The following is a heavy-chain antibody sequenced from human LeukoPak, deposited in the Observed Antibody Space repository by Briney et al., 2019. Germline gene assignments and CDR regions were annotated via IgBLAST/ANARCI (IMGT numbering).Heavy chain of an antibody. V-gene: IGHV1-18*01. CDR3: ARGPGYYDSSGFVFDY. D-gene: IGHD3-22*01. Sequence: ASVKVSCKASGYTFTSCGISWVRQAPGQGLEWMGWISAYDGNTNYVQKLQGRVTVTTDTSMSTAYMELSSLRSEDTAVYYCARGPGYYDSSGFVFDYWGQGTLVTVSS. CDR1: GYTFTSCG. J-gene: IGHJ4*02. CDR2: ISAYDGNT.